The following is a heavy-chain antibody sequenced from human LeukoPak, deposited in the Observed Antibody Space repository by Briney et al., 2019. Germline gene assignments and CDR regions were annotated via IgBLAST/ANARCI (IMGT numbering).Heavy chain of an antibody. CDR1: GYTLTELS. Sequence: ASVKVSCKVSGYTLTELSMHWVRQAPGKGLEWMGGFDPEDGETIYAQKFQGRVTMTEDTSTDTAYMELSSLRSEDTAVYYCATVHCSSTSCYNNWFDPWGQGTLVTVSS. CDR2: FDPEDGET. V-gene: IGHV1-24*01. CDR3: ATVHCSSTSCYNNWFDP. D-gene: IGHD2-2*01. J-gene: IGHJ5*02.